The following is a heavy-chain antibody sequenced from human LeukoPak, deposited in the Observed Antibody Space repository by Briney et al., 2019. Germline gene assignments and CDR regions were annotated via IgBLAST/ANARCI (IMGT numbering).Heavy chain of an antibody. CDR1: GFSFISYG. V-gene: IGHV1-18*01. J-gene: IGHJ4*02. CDR2: IGGYDGDR. Sequence: GASVNVSCKASGFSFISYGFSWVRQAPGQGLEWMGWIGGYDGDRQYAQQFQGRVTITTDTSTSTAYMELRSLRSDDTAVYYCARDLWTFYDSSGYYRDFDYWGQGTLVTVSS. CDR3: ARDLWTFYDSSGYYRDFDY. D-gene: IGHD3-22*01.